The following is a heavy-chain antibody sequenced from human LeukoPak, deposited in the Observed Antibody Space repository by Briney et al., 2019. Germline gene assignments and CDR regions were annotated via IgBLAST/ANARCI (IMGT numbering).Heavy chain of an antibody. CDR2: ISEDGSRK. J-gene: IGHJ4*02. CDR3: ARAVDGYYLLHFDY. CDR1: GFTLSAHW. D-gene: IGHD3-22*01. V-gene: IGHV3-7*01. Sequence: GGSLRLSCAASGFTLSAHWMNWVRQAPGEGLEWVADISEDGSRKSYVDSVKGRFTISRDNAKNSLYLQMNSLRAEDTAVYYCARAVDGYYLLHFDYWGQGTLVTVSS.